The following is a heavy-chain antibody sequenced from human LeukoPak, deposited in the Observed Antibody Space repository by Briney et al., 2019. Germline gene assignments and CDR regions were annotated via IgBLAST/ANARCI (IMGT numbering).Heavy chain of an antibody. CDR3: ARVIVVVPATLERGGWFDP. Sequence: SQTLSLTCTVSGGSISSGDYYWSWIRQPPGKGLEWIGYIYYSGSTYYNPSLKSRGTISVDTYKHQFSLKLSSVTAADTAVYYCARVIVVVPATLERGGWFDPWGQGTLVTASS. V-gene: IGHV4-30-4*08. CDR1: GGSISSGDYY. D-gene: IGHD2-2*01. CDR2: IYYSGST. J-gene: IGHJ5*02.